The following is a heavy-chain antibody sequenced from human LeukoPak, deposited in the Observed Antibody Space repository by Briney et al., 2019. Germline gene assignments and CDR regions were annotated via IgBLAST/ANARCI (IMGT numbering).Heavy chain of an antibody. CDR1: GGSFSGYY. CDR3: ARHSTFFGVVIIKGRVRGPFDY. J-gene: IGHJ4*02. CDR2: INHSGST. V-gene: IGHV4-34*01. D-gene: IGHD3-3*01. Sequence: TSETLSLTCAVYGGSFSGYYWSWIRQPPGKGLEWIGEINHSGSTNYNPSLKSRVTISVDTSKNQSSLKLSSVTAADTAVYYCARHSTFFGVVIIKGRVRGPFDYWGQGTLVTVSS.